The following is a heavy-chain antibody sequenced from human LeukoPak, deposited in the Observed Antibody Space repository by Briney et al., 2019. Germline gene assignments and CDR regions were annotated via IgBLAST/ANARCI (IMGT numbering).Heavy chain of an antibody. CDR2: ISSSSSYI. Sequence: PGGSLRLSCAASGFTFSSYSMNWVRQAPGKGLEWVSSISSSSSYIHYADSVKGRFTISRDNAKNSLYLQMNSLRAEDTAVYYCARLAVAVFFDYWGQGTLVTVSS. CDR3: ARLAVAVFFDY. V-gene: IGHV3-21*01. D-gene: IGHD6-19*01. J-gene: IGHJ4*02. CDR1: GFTFSSYS.